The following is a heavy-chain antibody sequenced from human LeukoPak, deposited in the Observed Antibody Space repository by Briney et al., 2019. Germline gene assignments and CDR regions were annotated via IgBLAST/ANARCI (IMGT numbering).Heavy chain of an antibody. D-gene: IGHD2-15*01. J-gene: IGHJ4*02. V-gene: IGHV4-34*01. CDR3: ARGPGCSGGSCYLDLDY. CDR1: GGSFSGYY. Sequence: SETLSLTCAVYGGSFSGYYWSWIRQPPGKGLEWIGEINHSGGTNYNPSLKSRVTISVDTSKNQLSLKPSSVTAADAAVYYCARGPGCSGGSCYLDLDYWGLGTLVTVSS. CDR2: INHSGGT.